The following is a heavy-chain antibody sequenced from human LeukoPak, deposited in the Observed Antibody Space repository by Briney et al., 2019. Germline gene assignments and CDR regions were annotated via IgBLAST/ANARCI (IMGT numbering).Heavy chain of an antibody. Sequence: GGSLRLSCAASGFTFDDYGMSWVRQAPGKGLEWVSAINWNGDSTGYADSVKGRFTISRDNAKNSLYLEMSSLRAEDTALYYCARDGRGASSSPAGTETNYELWGQGTLVTVSS. D-gene: IGHD6-6*01. V-gene: IGHV3-20*04. CDR3: ARDGRGASSSPAGTETNYEL. CDR1: GFTFDDYG. CDR2: INWNGDST. J-gene: IGHJ4*02.